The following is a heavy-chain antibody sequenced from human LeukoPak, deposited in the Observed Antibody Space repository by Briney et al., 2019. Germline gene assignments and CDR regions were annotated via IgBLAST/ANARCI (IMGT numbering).Heavy chain of an antibody. D-gene: IGHD3-22*01. CDR2: INPNSGGT. CDR3: ARIFRGAYYYDSSRS. Sequence: ASVKVSCKASGYTFTGYYMHWVRQAPGQGLEWMGWINPNSGGTNYAQKFQGRVTMTRDTSISTAYMELSRLRSDDTAVYYCARIFRGAYYYDSSRSWGQGTLVTVSS. J-gene: IGHJ5*02. V-gene: IGHV1-2*02. CDR1: GYTFTGYY.